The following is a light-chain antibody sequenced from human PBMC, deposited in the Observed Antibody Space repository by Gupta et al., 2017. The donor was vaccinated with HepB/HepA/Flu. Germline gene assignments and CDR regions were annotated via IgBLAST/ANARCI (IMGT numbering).Light chain of an antibody. CDR1: SLRRYY. J-gene: IGLJ3*02. CDR3: NSRDNSGNHWV. V-gene: IGLV3-19*01. Sequence: SSELTQDPAVSVALGQTVRITFQGDSLRRYYASWYQQKPGQAPILVIYGKINWPSRIPDRISGSSSGDKASLTITGAQAEDEADYYCNSRDNSGNHWVFGGGTKLTVL. CDR2: GKI.